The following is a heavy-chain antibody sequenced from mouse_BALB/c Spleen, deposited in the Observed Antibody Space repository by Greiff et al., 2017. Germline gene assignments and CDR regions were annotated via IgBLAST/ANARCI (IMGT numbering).Heavy chain of an antibody. D-gene: IGHD2-4*01. J-gene: IGHJ3*01. V-gene: IGHV14-4*02. CDR1: GFNIKDYY. CDR2: IDPENGDT. Sequence: DVKLVESGAELVRSGASVKLSCTASGFNIKDYYMHWVKQRPEQGLEWIGWIDPENGDTEYAPKFQGKATMTADTSSNTAYLQLSSLTSEDTAVYYCNAAITTKGFAYWGQGTLVTVSA. CDR3: NAAITTKGFAY.